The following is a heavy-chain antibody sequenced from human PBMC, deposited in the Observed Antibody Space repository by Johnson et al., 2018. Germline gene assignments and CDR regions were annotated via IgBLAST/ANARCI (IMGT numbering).Heavy chain of an antibody. D-gene: IGHD6-19*01. J-gene: IGHJ6*02. CDR3: TKDRVCGGTGSDYYGMDV. CDR2: VSYDGTSD. Sequence: QVQLVESGGGVVQPGGSLRLSCAASGFTFSSNDMHWVRQAPCEGLEWVATVSYDGTSDSYADAVKGRFTVSRDNSRDTLFLQMSSLRPEDKATYYCTKDRVCGGTGSDYYGMDVWGQGTTVSGSS. V-gene: IGHV3-30*14. CDR1: GFTFSSND.